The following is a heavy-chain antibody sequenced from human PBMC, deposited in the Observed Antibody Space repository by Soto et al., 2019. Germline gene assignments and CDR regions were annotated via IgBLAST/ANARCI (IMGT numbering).Heavy chain of an antibody. CDR3: ARITGLPVDFDY. V-gene: IGHV4-59*11. J-gene: IGHJ4*02. CDR1: GVSINSHY. D-gene: IGHD5-12*01. Sequence: SETLSLTCTVSGVSINSHYWSWIRQPPGKGLEYIGFTYNSGTTNYNPSLKSRVTISVDTTKDQFSLKLNSVTAADTAVYYCARITGLPVDFDYWGQGTLVTVSS. CDR2: TYNSGTT.